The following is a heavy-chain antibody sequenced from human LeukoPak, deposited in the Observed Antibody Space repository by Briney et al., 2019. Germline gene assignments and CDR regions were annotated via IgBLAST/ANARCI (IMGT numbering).Heavy chain of an antibody. J-gene: IGHJ5*02. D-gene: IGHD2-15*01. CDR2: IYYSGSA. Sequence: SQTLSLTCTVSGGSISSGGYYWSWIRQHPGKGLEWIGYIYYSGSAYYNPSLKSRVTISVDTSKNQFSLKLSSVTAADTAVYYCARDLAATGNWFDPWGQGTLVTVSS. V-gene: IGHV4-31*03. CDR3: ARDLAATGNWFDP. CDR1: GGSISSGGYY.